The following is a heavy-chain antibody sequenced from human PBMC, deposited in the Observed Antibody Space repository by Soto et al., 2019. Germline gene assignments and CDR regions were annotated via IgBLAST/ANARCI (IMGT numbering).Heavy chain of an antibody. J-gene: IGHJ6*04. CDR1: GFNFRSYS. CDR2: ISSSSNFI. V-gene: IGHV3-21*01. D-gene: IGHD2-21*02. CDR3: ERWKFVGGTGITYDENGVDV. Sequence: GVSLRLSCAVSGFNFRSYSMNWVRQTPGKGLEWVASISSSSNFIYYADSVRGRFTISRDDAKNSLYLQMNNLRAEDTAVYYGERWKFVGGTGITYDENGVDVWGRGTMCTVSS.